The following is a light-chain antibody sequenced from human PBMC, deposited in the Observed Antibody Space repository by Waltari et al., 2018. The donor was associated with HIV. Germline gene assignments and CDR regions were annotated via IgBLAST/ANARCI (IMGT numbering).Light chain of an antibody. J-gene: IGLJ3*02. CDR2: RNN. CDR1: RSNIGSNY. Sequence: QSVLTQPPSASGTPGQRVTISCSGNRSNIGSNYVYWYQQLPGTAPKLLIYRNNQRPSGVPDRFSGSKSGTSASLAISGLRSEDEADYYCAAWDDSLSGRVFGGGTKLTVL. V-gene: IGLV1-47*01. CDR3: AAWDDSLSGRV.